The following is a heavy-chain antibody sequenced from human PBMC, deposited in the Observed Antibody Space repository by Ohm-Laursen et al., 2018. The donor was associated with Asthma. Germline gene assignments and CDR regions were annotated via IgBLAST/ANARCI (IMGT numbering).Heavy chain of an antibody. D-gene: IGHD4-17*01. J-gene: IGHJ4*02. V-gene: IGHV3-48*01. CDR3: ARGGATVNNNIQYYFDY. CDR2: ISSSSTTI. Sequence: SLRLSCTASGFTFRTYSMNWVRQAPGKGLEWVSYISSSSTTIYYADSVKGRFTISRDNAKNSLYLQMNSLRAEDTAVYYCARGGATVNNNIQYYFDYWGQGTLVTVSS. CDR1: GFTFRTYS.